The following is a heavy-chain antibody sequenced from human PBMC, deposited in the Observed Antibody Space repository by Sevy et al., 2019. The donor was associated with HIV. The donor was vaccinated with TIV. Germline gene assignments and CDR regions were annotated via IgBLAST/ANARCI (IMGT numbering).Heavy chain of an antibody. Sequence: GGSLRLSCAASGFTFAKYSMSWVRQAPGKGLEWVSTFSFGCGRINYADSVKGRFTISREDSKNTLFLQMNGLRAEDTATYFCAREGCTQPHDYWGQGTLVTVSS. D-gene: IGHD2-8*01. CDR2: FSFGCGRI. J-gene: IGHJ4*02. CDR3: AREGCTQPHDY. CDR1: GFTFAKYS. V-gene: IGHV3-23*01.